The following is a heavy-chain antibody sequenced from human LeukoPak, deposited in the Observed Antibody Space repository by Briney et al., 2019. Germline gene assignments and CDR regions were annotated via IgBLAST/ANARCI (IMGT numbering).Heavy chain of an antibody. D-gene: IGHD3-10*01. V-gene: IGHV4-39*07. J-gene: IGHJ6*03. CDR3: ARRGVTMVRGVIYIYYYYYMDV. Sequence: SETLSLTCTVSGGSISSSSYYWGWIRQPPGKGLEWIGSIYYSGSTYYNPSLKSRVTISVDTSKNQFSLKLSSVTAADTAVYYCARRGVTMVRGVIYIYYYYYMDVWGKGTTVTISS. CDR1: GGSISSSSYY. CDR2: IYYSGST.